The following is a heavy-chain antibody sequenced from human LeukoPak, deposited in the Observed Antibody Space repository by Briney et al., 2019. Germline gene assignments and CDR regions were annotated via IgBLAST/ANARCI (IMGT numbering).Heavy chain of an antibody. CDR1: GFTFSSYE. Sequence: GGSLRLSCAASGFTFSSYEMNWVRQAPGKGLEWVSYISSSDSTIYYADSVKGRFTISRDNAKNSLYLQMNSLRAEDTAVYYCVRDAGTRLKYSYGYGDYWGQGSLVTVSS. J-gene: IGHJ4*02. V-gene: IGHV3-48*03. D-gene: IGHD5-18*01. CDR2: ISSSDSTI. CDR3: VRDAGTRLKYSYGYGDY.